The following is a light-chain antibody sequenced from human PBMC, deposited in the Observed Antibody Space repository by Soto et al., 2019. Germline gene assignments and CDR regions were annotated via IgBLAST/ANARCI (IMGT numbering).Light chain of an antibody. V-gene: IGKV3-15*01. Sequence: EIVMPQSPATLSVSPGERATLSCRASQSVTFNLAWYQQKPGQAPRLLIYAASTRATGIPVRFSGSGSGTEFTLTIGSLQSEDFAVYYGQQYNNWPRTFGQGTKVECK. CDR1: QSVTFN. CDR2: AAS. CDR3: QQYNNWPRT. J-gene: IGKJ1*01.